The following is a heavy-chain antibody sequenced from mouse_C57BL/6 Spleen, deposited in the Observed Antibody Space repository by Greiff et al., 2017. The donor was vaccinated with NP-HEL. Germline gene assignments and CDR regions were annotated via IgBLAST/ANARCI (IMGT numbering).Heavy chain of an antibody. D-gene: IGHD2-4*01. CDR1: GYSITRDY. J-gene: IGHJ1*03. CDR2: ISYSGST. CDR3: ARSYDYGDWYFDV. Sequence: EVMLVESGPGLAKPSQTLSLTCSVTGYSITRDYWNWIRKFPGNKLEYMGHISYSGSTYYNPSLKSRISITRDTSKNQYYLQLNSVTTEDTATYYCARSYDYGDWYFDVWGTGTTVTVSS. V-gene: IGHV3-8*01.